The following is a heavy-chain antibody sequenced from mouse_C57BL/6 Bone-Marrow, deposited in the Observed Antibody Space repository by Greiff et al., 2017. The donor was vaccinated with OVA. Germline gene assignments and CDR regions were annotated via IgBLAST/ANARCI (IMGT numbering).Heavy chain of an antibody. CDR3: AREGGDGFDY. V-gene: IGHV3-6*01. CDR2: ISYDGSN. J-gene: IGHJ2*01. Sequence: DVKLVESGPGLVKPSQSLSLTCSVTGYSITSGYYWNWIRQFPGNKLEWMGYISYDGSNNYNPSLKNRISITRDTSKNQFFLKLNSVTTEDTATYYCAREGGDGFDYWGQGTTLTVSS. CDR1: GYSITSGYY.